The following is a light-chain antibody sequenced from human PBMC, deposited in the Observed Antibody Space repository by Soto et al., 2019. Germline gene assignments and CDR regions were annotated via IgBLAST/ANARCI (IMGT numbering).Light chain of an antibody. V-gene: IGLV1-40*01. CDR2: ENN. CDR1: SSNIGAGYE. J-gene: IGLJ1*01. CDR3: QSYDTSLSGYV. Sequence: QSVLTQPPSVSEAPGQRVTISCTGSSSNIGAGYEAHWYQQVPGTAPKLLIYENNNRPSGVPDRFSDSKSGTSASLAITGLQAEDEAEYYCQSYDTSLSGYVFGTGTKLIVL.